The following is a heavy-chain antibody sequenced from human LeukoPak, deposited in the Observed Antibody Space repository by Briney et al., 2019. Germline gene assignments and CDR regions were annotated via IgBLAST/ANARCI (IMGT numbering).Heavy chain of an antibody. CDR3: AREVLRHDY. J-gene: IGHJ4*02. CDR1: GYTFTGYY. CDR2: IITDTGNP. V-gene: IGHV7-4-1*02. D-gene: IGHD3-10*01. Sequence: ASVKVSCKASGYTFTGYYMHWVRQAPGQGLEWMGWIITDTGNPTYARGFTGRFVFSVDTSVNTAYLQISSLKPEDTAVYYCAREVLRHDYWGQGTLVTVSS.